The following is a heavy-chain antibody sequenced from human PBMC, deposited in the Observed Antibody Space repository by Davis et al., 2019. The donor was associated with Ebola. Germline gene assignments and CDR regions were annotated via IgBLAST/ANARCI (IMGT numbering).Heavy chain of an antibody. CDR1: GYTFTSYG. CDR2: INPNSGGT. V-gene: IGHV1-2*04. Sequence: ASVKVSCKASGYTFTSYGISWVRQAPGQGLEWMGWINPNSGGTNYAQKFQGWVTMTRDTSISTAYMELSRLRSDDTAVYYCARGVLRTGVYYFDYWGQGTLVTVSS. J-gene: IGHJ4*02. D-gene: IGHD3-10*02. CDR3: ARGVLRTGVYYFDY.